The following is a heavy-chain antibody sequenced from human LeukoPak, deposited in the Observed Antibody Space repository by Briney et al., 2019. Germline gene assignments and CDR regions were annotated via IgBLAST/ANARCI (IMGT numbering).Heavy chain of an antibody. CDR1: GFTFSSYA. V-gene: IGHV3-23*01. CDR3: ARGPVSSSGFFGY. CDR2: ISGSGGST. D-gene: IGHD6-19*01. Sequence: GGSLRLSCAASGFTFSSYAMSWVRQAPGKGLEWVSAISGSGGSTYYADSVKGRFTISRDNAKNSLYLQMNSLRAEDTAVYYCARGPVSSSGFFGYWGQGTLVTVSS. J-gene: IGHJ4*02.